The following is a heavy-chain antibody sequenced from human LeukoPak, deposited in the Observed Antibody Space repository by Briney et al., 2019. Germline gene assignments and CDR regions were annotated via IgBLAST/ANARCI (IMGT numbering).Heavy chain of an antibody. CDR2: IYYSGST. J-gene: IGHJ3*02. Sequence: SETLSLTCTVSGGSISSYYWSWIRQPPGKGLEWIGYIYYSGSTSYNPSLKSRVTISVDTSKNQFSLKLSSVTAADTAVYCCARDRRASSSGWFHDAFDIWGQGTMVTVSS. CDR3: ARDRRASSSGWFHDAFDI. CDR1: GGSISSYY. D-gene: IGHD6-19*01. V-gene: IGHV4-59*01.